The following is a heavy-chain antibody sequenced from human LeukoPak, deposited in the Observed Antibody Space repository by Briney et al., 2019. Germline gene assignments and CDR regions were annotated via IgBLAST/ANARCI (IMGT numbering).Heavy chain of an antibody. J-gene: IGHJ4*02. CDR2: INHSGST. V-gene: IGHV4-34*01. CDR3: ASRRFYESTGYYDY. Sequence: SETLSLTCAVYGGSFSGYYWSWIRQPPGKGLEWIGEINHSGSTNYNPSLQSRVTISVDTSKNQFSLKLSSVTAADTAVYYCASRRFYESTGYYDYWGQGTLVTVSS. CDR1: GGSFSGYY. D-gene: IGHD3-22*01.